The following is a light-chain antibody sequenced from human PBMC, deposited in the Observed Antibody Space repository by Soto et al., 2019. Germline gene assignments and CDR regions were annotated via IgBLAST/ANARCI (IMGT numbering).Light chain of an antibody. CDR1: QSLLHSSGYNY. V-gene: IGKV2-28*01. CDR2: LGS. CDR3: MQVLQTRT. J-gene: IGKJ5*01. Sequence: DIVMTQSPLSLPVTPGEPASISCRSSQSLLHSSGYNYLGWFLQKPGQSPQLLIYLGSNRASGIPDRFSGSGSGTDFTLKISRVEAEDVGVYYCMQVLQTRTFGQGTRLEIK.